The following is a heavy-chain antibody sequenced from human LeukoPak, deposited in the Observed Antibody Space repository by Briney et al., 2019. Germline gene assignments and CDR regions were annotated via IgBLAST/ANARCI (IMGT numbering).Heavy chain of an antibody. CDR2: IKSKTDGGTT. D-gene: IGHD3-3*01. J-gene: IGHJ4*02. Sequence: PGGSLRLSCAASGFTFSSYSMNWVRQAPGKGLEWVGRIKSKTDGGTTDYAAPVKGRFTISRDDSKNTLYLQMNSLKTEDTAVYYCTTGDFWSGYYFDYWGQGTLVTVSS. CDR3: TTGDFWSGYYFDY. V-gene: IGHV3-15*01. CDR1: GFTFSSYS.